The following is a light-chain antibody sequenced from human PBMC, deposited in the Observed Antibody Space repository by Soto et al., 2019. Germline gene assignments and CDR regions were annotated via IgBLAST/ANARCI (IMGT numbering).Light chain of an antibody. CDR2: EVT. J-gene: IGLJ2*01. V-gene: IGLV2-23*02. CDR3: FSYAGNSIWL. CDR1: RSDVGSYNS. Sequence: QSVLTQPASVSGSPGQSITIYCTGTRSDVGSYNSIAWYQQHPDKAPRVVIFEVTKRPSGISDRFSGSKSGYTASLTISGLQADNEADYFCFSYAGNSIWLFGRGTKLTVL.